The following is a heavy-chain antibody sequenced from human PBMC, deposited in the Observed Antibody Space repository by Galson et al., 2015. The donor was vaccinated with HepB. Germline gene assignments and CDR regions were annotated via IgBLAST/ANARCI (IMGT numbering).Heavy chain of an antibody. CDR1: GLSFSHYA. D-gene: IGHD2-15*01. CDR3: AKGSGETWYYFDT. V-gene: IGHV3-23*01. J-gene: IGHJ4*02. CDR2: IIGSGGWT. Sequence: SLRLSCAGSGLSFSHYAMSWVRQAPGEGLEWIAAIIGSGGWTYYADSAKDRFTISRDSSKSTLFLQVNSLGAEDTAIYYCAKGSGETWYYFDTWGQGTLVTVSS.